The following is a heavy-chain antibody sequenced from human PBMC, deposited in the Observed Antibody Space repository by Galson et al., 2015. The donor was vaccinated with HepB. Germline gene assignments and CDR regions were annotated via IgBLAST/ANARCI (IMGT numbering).Heavy chain of an antibody. D-gene: IGHD2-2*01. V-gene: IGHV1-2*02. J-gene: IGHJ5*01. CDR2: INPNSGRT. CDR3: ARAVVPAAPSDS. CDR1: PSTFTKYY. Sequence: SVKVSCKASPSTFTKYYIHWVRQAPGQGLHWVGWINPNSGRTNHAPILQDRVTMSRDTSINTVYMDLSSLRSDDSAIYFCARAVVPAAPSDSWGQGTLVTVSS.